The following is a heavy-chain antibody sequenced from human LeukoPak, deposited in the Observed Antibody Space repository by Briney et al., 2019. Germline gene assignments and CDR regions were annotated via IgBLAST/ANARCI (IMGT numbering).Heavy chain of an antibody. J-gene: IGHJ4*02. D-gene: IGHD3-22*01. V-gene: IGHV1-2*02. Sequence: ASVKVSCKASGYTFTGYYMHWVRQAPGQGLEWMGWINPNSGGTNCRVTMTRDTSISTAYMELSRLRSDDTAVYYCARVPHDSSGYDYWGQGTLVTVSS. CDR2: INPNSGGT. CDR3: ARVPHDSSGYDY. CDR1: GYTFTGYY.